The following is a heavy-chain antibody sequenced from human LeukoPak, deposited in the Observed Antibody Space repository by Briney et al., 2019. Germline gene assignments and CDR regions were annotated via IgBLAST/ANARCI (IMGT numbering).Heavy chain of an antibody. CDR3: ARDNVAVPGGDY. CDR1: GFTFSSFW. J-gene: IGHJ4*02. Sequence: GGSLRLSCAASGFTFSSFWMSWVRQAPGKGLEWVANIKPDGSEKNYVDSVKGRFTISRDNAKKSLYLQMNGLTDADTAVYYCARDNVAVPGGDYWGQGTLVIVSS. CDR2: IKPDGSEK. V-gene: IGHV3-7*04. D-gene: IGHD6-19*01.